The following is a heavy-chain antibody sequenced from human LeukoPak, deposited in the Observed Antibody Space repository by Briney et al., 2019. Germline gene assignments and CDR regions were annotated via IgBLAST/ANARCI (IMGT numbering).Heavy chain of an antibody. V-gene: IGHV1-18*01. CDR3: ARDEPYSSGWFEVDY. CDR1: GYTFTSYG. CDR2: ISAYNGNT. D-gene: IGHD6-19*01. J-gene: IGHJ4*02. Sequence: ASVKVSCKASGYTFTSYGISWVRQAPGQGLEWMGWISAYNGNTNFAQKLQGRVTMTTDTSTSTAYMELRSLRSDDTAVYYCARDEPYSSGWFEVDYWGQGTLVTVSS.